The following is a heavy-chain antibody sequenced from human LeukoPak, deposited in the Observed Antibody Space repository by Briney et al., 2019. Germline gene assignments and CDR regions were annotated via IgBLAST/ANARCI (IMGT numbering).Heavy chain of an antibody. CDR2: IIPIFGTA. V-gene: IGHV1-69*06. Sequence: SLKVSCKASVGTFSPYVISWVRQAPGQAREWMGGIIPIFGTANYAQKFQGRVTITADKSTNTAYMELSSLRSEDTAVYYCARPEGCSGAGCYYYYYMDVWGKGTTVTVSS. D-gene: IGHD2-15*01. CDR1: VGTFSPYV. CDR3: ARPEGCSGAGCYYYYYMDV. J-gene: IGHJ6*03.